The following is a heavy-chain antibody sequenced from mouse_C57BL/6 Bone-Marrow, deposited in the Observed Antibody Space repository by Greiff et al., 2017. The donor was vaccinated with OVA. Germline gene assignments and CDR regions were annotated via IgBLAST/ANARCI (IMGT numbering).Heavy chain of an antibody. Sequence: EVMLVESEGGLVQPGSSMKLSCTASGFTFSDYYMAWVRQVPEKGLEWVANINYDGSSTYYLDSLKSRFIISRDNAKNILYLQMSSLKSEDTDTYYCARDSNYWYFDVWGTGTTVTVSS. V-gene: IGHV5-16*01. D-gene: IGHD2-5*01. CDR3: ARDSNYWYFDV. CDR2: INYDGSST. J-gene: IGHJ1*03. CDR1: GFTFSDYY.